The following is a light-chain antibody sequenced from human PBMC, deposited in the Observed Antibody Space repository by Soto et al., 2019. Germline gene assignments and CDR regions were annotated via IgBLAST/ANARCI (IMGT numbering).Light chain of an antibody. J-gene: IGKJ2*01. CDR2: ATT. V-gene: IGKV3-11*01. CDR1: KSVSSY. CDR3: QQRTHRPPYT. Sequence: IVLTQSPATLSLSPGERATLSCRASKSVSSYLDWYHQKTGQGPRLLIFATTTRATGIPARFSGSGSGTDFSLTISSREPEDFAVYYCQQRTHRPPYTFGQGTRLEIK.